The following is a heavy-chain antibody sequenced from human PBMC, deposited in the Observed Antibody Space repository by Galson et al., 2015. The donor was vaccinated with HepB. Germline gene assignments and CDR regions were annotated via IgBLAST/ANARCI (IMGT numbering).Heavy chain of an antibody. CDR3: LLSTRGRYNWFDP. V-gene: IGHV1-69*13. Sequence: SVKVSCKASGGTFSSYAISWVRQAPGQGLEWMGGIIPIFGTANYAQKFQGRVTITADESTSTAYMELSSLRSEDTAVYYCLLSTRGRYNWFDPWGQGTLVTVSS. CDR1: GGTFSSYA. CDR2: IIPIFGTA. D-gene: IGHD5/OR15-5a*01. J-gene: IGHJ5*02.